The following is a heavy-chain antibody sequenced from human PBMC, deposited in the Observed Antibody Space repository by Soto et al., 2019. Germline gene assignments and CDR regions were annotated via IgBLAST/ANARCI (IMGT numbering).Heavy chain of an antibody. CDR2: ISGSGGST. CDR3: AKVRVGCSSTSCYGFDY. V-gene: IGHV3-23*01. Sequence: EVQLLEAGGGLVQPGGSLRLSCAASGCTFSSYAMSWVRQAPGKGLEWVSAISGSGGSTYYADSVKGRFTISRDNSKNTLYLQMNSLRAEDTAVYYCAKVRVGCSSTSCYGFDYWGQGTLVTVSS. J-gene: IGHJ4*02. CDR1: GCTFSSYA. D-gene: IGHD2-2*01.